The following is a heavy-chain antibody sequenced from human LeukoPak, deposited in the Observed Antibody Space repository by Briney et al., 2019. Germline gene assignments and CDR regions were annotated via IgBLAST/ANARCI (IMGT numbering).Heavy chain of an antibody. J-gene: IGHJ4*02. CDR3: ITYGSGWSLDY. D-gene: IGHD6-19*01. CDR2: IKGKIDGGTT. CDR1: GFTFSNAW. Sequence: PGGSLRLSCAASGFTFSNAWMSWVRQAPGKGLEWVGRIKGKIDGGTTDYAAPVKGRFTISRDDSKNTLYLQMNSLNTEDTALYYCITYGSGWSLDYWGQGTLVTVSS. V-gene: IGHV3-15*01.